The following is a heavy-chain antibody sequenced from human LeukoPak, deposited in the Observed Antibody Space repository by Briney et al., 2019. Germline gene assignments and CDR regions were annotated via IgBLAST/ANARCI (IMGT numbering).Heavy chain of an antibody. CDR1: GGSISSTSYY. CDR3: ARLLDRYGGQYFFDS. CDR2: IYYSGST. Sequence: SETLSLTCAVSGGSISSTSYYWGWIRRPPGKGLEWIGYIYYSGSTYSNPSLESRVTISVDTSKNQFSLKLASVTAADTAVYYCARLLDRYGGQYFFDSWGRGTLVTVSS. J-gene: IGHJ4*02. D-gene: IGHD4-23*01. V-gene: IGHV4-39*01.